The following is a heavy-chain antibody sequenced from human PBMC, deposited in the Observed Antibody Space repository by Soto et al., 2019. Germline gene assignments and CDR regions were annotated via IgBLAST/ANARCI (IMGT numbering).Heavy chain of an antibody. V-gene: IGHV3-23*01. J-gene: IGHJ4*02. CDR2: ISGSGGST. D-gene: IGHD3-3*01. CDR3: AKDRGRLEDTIFGVVMWT. Sequence: QPGGSLRLSCAASGFTFSSYAMSWVRQAPGKGLEWVSAISGSGGSTYYADSVKGRFTISRDNSKNTLYLQMNSLRAEDTAVYYCAKDRGRLEDTIFGVVMWTWGQGTLVTVSS. CDR1: GFTFSSYA.